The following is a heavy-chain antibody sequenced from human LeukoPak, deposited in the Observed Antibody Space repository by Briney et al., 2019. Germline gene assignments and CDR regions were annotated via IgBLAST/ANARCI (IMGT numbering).Heavy chain of an antibody. V-gene: IGHV3-7*01. CDR2: VNKDGTEK. J-gene: IGHJ4*02. CDR3: TRGGRGTSYYWQY. Sequence: GGSLRLSCAAYQLTFSSYCMTWLRQSPGKGLEWVATVNKDGTEKYYVDSVKGRFTISRDNAENSLYLHMNSLRADDTAVYYCTRGGRGTSYYWQYWGQGTLVTVSS. D-gene: IGHD1-26*01. CDR1: QLTFSSYC.